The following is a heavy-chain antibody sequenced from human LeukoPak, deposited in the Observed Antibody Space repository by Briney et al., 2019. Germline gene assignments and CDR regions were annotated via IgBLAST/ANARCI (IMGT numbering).Heavy chain of an antibody. Sequence: GGSLRLSCAASGFTVSSNYMSWVRQAPGKGLEWVSVIYSGGSTYYADSVKGRFTISRDNSKNTLYLQMNSLRAEDTAVYYCAREAGEVEDSSSCFDYWGQGTLVTVSS. CDR3: AREAGEVEDSSSCFDY. CDR1: GFTVSSNY. J-gene: IGHJ4*02. CDR2: IYSGGST. D-gene: IGHD6-13*01. V-gene: IGHV3-53*01.